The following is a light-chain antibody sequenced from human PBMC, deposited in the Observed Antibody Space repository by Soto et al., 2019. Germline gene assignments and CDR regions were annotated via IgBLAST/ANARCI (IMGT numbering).Light chain of an antibody. V-gene: IGLV1-44*01. CDR2: SDD. CDR3: ATWDDSLNGWV. J-gene: IGLJ3*02. Sequence: QPVLTQPPSASGAPGQRVTISCSGGSSDIGSNTVNWYQQFPGTVPKLLIFSDDRRPSGVPDRFSGSKSGASASLAISGLQSADEADYYCATWDDSLNGWVFGGGTKLTVL. CDR1: SSDIGSNT.